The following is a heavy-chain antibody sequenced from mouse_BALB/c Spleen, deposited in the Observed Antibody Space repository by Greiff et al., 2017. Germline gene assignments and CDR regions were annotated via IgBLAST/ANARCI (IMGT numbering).Heavy chain of an antibody. CDR3: AREGIHYYGPFAY. V-gene: IGHV3-8*02. Sequence: EVMLVESGPSLVKPSQTLSLTCSVTGDSITSGYWNWIRKFPGNKLEYMGYISYSGSTYYNPSLKSRISITRDTSKNQYYLQLNSVTTEDTATYYCAREGIHYYGPFAYWGQGTLVTVSA. CDR2: ISYSGST. D-gene: IGHD1-2*01. CDR1: GDSITSGY. J-gene: IGHJ3*01.